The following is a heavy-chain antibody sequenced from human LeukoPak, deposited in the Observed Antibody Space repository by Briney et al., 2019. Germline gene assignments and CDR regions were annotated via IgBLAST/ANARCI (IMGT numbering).Heavy chain of an antibody. Sequence: HPGGSLRLSCVVSGINFADYAMHWVRQPPGKGLEWVSLISADGGSTFSADSVKGRFSISRDNSKNSLYLQMNSLRSEVTAMYYCAKESGKFDYWGQGTLVAVSS. CDR2: ISADGGST. V-gene: IGHV3-43*02. CDR3: AKESGKFDY. J-gene: IGHJ4*02. CDR1: GINFADYA.